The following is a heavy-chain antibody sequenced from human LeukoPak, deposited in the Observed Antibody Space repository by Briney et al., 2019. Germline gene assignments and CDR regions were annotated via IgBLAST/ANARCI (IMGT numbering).Heavy chain of an antibody. D-gene: IGHD3-10*01. CDR2: IYHSGST. Sequence: SETLSLTCTVSGYSISSGYYWGWIRQPPGKGLEWIGSIYHSGSTYYNPSLKSRVTISVDTSKNQFSLKLSSVTAADTAVYYCASVRRGFGESSKYYPYYYMDVWGNGTTVPIS. CDR3: ASVRRGFGESSKYYPYYYMDV. V-gene: IGHV4-38-2*02. J-gene: IGHJ6*03. CDR1: GYSISSGYY.